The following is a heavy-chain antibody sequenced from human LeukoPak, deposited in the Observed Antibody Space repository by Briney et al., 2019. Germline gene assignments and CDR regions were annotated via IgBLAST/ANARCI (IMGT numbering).Heavy chain of an antibody. D-gene: IGHD5-18*01. CDR2: IYYSGST. J-gene: IGHJ2*01. Sequence: KPSETLSLTCTVSGGSISSSSYYWGWIRQPPGKGLEWIGSIYYSGSTYYNPSLKSRVTISVDTSKNQFSLKLSSVTAADTAVYYCASSSGVLSYFDLWGRGTLVTVSS. V-gene: IGHV4-39*01. CDR1: GGSISSSSYY. CDR3: ASSSGVLSYFDL.